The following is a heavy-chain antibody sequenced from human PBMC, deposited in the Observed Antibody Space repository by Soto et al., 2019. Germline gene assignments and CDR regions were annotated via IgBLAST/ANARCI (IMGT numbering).Heavy chain of an antibody. CDR2: ISAGGGST. CDR3: AKDHYYDSSGYPYYSGMDV. D-gene: IGHD3-22*01. Sequence: LRLSCAASGFTFSNYAMSWVRQAPGKGLEWVSVISAGGGSTYYADSVKGRFAISRDNSKNTMYLQMNSLRAEDTAVYYCAKDHYYDSSGYPYYSGMDVWGQGTTVTVSS. J-gene: IGHJ6*02. V-gene: IGHV3-23*01. CDR1: GFTFSNYA.